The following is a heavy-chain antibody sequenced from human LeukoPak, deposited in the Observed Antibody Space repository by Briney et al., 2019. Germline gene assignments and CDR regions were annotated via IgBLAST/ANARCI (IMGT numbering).Heavy chain of an antibody. J-gene: IGHJ5*02. Sequence: ASVKVSCKASGYTFTSYYMHWVRQAPGQGLEWMGIVNPSGGSTSYAQKFQGRVTMTRDMSTSTDYMELSSLRSEDTAVYYCARDNSVEDTAWWFDPWGQGTLVTVSS. CDR3: ARDNSVEDTAWWFDP. D-gene: IGHD4-23*01. V-gene: IGHV1-46*01. CDR2: VNPSGGST. CDR1: GYTFTSYY.